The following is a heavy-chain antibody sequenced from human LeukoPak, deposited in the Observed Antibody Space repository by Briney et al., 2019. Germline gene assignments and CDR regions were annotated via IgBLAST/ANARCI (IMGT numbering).Heavy chain of an antibody. CDR1: GGTFSSYA. Sequence: SVKVSCKASGGTFSSYAISWVRQAPGQGLEWMGGIIPIFGTANYAQKFQGRVTITTDESTSTAYMELSRLRSEDTAVYYCARDNYAGANWFDPWGQGTLVTVSS. CDR2: IIPIFGTA. D-gene: IGHD1-7*01. V-gene: IGHV1-69*05. J-gene: IGHJ5*02. CDR3: ARDNYAGANWFDP.